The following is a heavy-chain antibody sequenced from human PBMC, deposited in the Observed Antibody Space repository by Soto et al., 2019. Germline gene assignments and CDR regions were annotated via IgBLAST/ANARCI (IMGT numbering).Heavy chain of an antibody. V-gene: IGHV3-48*01. J-gene: IGHJ4*02. CDR2: IRSSSSTI. Sequence: EVQLVESGGGLVQPGGSLRLSCAASGFTFSSYSMNWVRQAPGKGLEWVSYIRSSSSTIYYADSVKGRFTISRDNAKNSLYLQMNSLRAEDTAVYYCARRGMVRGVPYYFDYWGQGPLVTVSS. D-gene: IGHD3-10*01. CDR3: ARRGMVRGVPYYFDY. CDR1: GFTFSSYS.